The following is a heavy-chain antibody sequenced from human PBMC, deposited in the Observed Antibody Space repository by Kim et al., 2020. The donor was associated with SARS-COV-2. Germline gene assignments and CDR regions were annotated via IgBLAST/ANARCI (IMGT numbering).Heavy chain of an antibody. J-gene: IGHJ4*02. V-gene: IGHV4-59*01. Sequence: SETLSLTCTVSGGSISGYYWQWLRQSPGKGLEWIGYVHYTGSTNYNPSLESRVTMSVDTSKNQVSLKVTSVTAADTALYYCTRERGGDGYLGYWGQGALVTVSS. D-gene: IGHD3-16*01. CDR1: GGSISGYY. CDR2: VHYTGST. CDR3: TRERGGDGYLGY.